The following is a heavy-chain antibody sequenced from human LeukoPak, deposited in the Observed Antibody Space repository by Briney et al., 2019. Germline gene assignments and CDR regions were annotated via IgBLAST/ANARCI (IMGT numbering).Heavy chain of an antibody. CDR3: ARGADRVPAAAFDY. CDR1: GFTFSSYA. Sequence: GGSLRLSCAASGFTFSSYAMHWVRQAPGKGLEWVAVISYDGSNKYYADSVKGRFTISRDNSKNTLYLQINSLRAEDTAVYYCARGADRVPAAAFDYWGQGTLVTVSS. D-gene: IGHD2-2*01. J-gene: IGHJ4*02. CDR2: ISYDGSNK. V-gene: IGHV3-30-3*01.